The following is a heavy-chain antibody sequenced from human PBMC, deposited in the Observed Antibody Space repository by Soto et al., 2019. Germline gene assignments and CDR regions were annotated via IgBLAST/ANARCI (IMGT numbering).Heavy chain of an antibody. CDR1: GFTFSNAW. CDR3: TTESYTVATVTELEYYCYGMDV. V-gene: IGHV3-15*07. Sequence: GGSLRLSCAASGFTFSNAWMNWVRQAPGKGLEWVGRIKSKTDGGTTDYAAPVKGRFTISRDDSKNTLYLQMNSLKTEDTAVYYCTTESYTVATVTELEYYCYGMDVWGQGTTVTVSS. CDR2: IKSKTDGGTT. D-gene: IGHD4-4*01. J-gene: IGHJ6*02.